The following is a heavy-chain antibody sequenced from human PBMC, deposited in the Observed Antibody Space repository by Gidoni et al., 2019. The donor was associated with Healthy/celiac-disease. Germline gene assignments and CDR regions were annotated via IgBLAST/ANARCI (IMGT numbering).Heavy chain of an antibody. V-gene: IGHV3-30-3*01. CDR3: ARGAPLYSSGWYVFDY. Sequence: QVQLVESGGGGVQPGRSLGLSCAASGFTFSSYAMHWVRQAPGKGLEVLAVISYDGSNKYYADSVKGRFTISRDNSKNTLYLQMNSLRAEDTAVYYCARGAPLYSSGWYVFDYWGQGTLVTVSS. CDR1: GFTFSSYA. D-gene: IGHD6-19*01. CDR2: ISYDGSNK. J-gene: IGHJ4*02.